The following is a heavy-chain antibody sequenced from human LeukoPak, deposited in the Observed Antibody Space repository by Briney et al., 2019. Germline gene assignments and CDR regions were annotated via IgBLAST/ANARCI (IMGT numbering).Heavy chain of an antibody. Sequence: ASVKVSCEASGGTFSSYAISWVRQAPGQGLEWMGGIIPIFGTANYAQKFQGRVTITADESTSTAYMELSSLRSEDTAVYYCATSGGGNDYYYYYGMDVWGKGTTVTVSS. D-gene: IGHD3-16*01. J-gene: IGHJ6*04. CDR2: IIPIFGTA. CDR1: GGTFSSYA. CDR3: ATSGGGNDYYYYYGMDV. V-gene: IGHV1-69*13.